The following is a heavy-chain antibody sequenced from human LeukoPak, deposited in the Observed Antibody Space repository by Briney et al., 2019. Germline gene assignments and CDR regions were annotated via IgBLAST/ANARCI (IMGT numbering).Heavy chain of an antibody. V-gene: IGHV3-53*01. J-gene: IGHJ4*02. CDR1: DFTVSGTY. CDR3: ASGSYYDTPIDS. CDR2: IYSGDYT. D-gene: IGHD1-26*01. Sequence: GGSLRLSCAVSDFTVSGTYFTWVRQAPGKGLEWVSIIYSGDYTCYADSVKGRFTISRDESTNTLYLQMNSLRADDTAVYYCASGSYYDTPIDSWGQGALLTVSS.